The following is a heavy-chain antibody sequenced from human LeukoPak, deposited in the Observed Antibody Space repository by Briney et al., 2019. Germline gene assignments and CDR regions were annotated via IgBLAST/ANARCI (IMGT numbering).Heavy chain of an antibody. CDR2: IIPILGIA. V-gene: IGHV1-69*04. J-gene: IGHJ4*02. Sequence: SVKVSCKASGGTFSSYAISWVRQAPGQGLEWMGRIIPILGIANYAQKFQGRVTITADKSTSTAYMELSSLRSEDTAVYYCARDQKGIAVAGTLDWGRGTLVTVSS. CDR3: ARDQKGIAVAGTLD. CDR1: GGTFSSYA. D-gene: IGHD6-19*01.